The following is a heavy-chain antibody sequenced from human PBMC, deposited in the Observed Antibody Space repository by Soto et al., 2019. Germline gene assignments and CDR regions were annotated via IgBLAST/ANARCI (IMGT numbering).Heavy chain of an antibody. CDR3: ARHLRSPAFTEGHPSCGMDF. D-gene: IGHD3-3*02. Sequence: GESLKISCKGSGYSFTSYWISWVRQMPGKGLEWMGRIDPSDSYTNYSPSFQGHVTISADKSISTAYLQWSSLKASDTAMYYCARHLRSPAFTEGHPSCGMDFWGQRTTGTVSS. CDR2: IDPSDSYT. V-gene: IGHV5-10-1*01. J-gene: IGHJ6*02. CDR1: GYSFTSYW.